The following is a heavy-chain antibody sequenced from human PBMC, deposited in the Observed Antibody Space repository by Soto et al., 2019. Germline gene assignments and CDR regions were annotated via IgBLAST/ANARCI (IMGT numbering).Heavy chain of an antibody. CDR3: ARSTMIVVVSYFDC. J-gene: IGHJ4*02. CDR1: GFTFSRYW. CDR2: IKQDGSEE. V-gene: IGHV3-7*01. Sequence: GGSLRLSCAASGFTFSRYWMSWVRQAPGKGLEWVASIKQDGSEEFYVDSVKGRFTISRDNAKNSLYLQMNSLRAEDTAVYYCARSTMIVVVSYFDCWGQGTLVTVSS. D-gene: IGHD3-22*01.